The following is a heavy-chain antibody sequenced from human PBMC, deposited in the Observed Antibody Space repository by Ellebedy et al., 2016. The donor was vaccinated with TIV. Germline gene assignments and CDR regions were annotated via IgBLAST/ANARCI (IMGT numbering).Heavy chain of an antibody. CDR3: ARGYSGYDLRFDY. CDR2: IYYSGST. Sequence: MPSETLSLTCTVSGYYWSWIRQPPGKGLEWIGYIYYSGSTNYNPSLKSRVTISVDTSKNQFSLKLSSVTAADTAVYYCARGYSGYDLRFDYWGQGTLVTVSS. CDR1: GYY. D-gene: IGHD5-12*01. J-gene: IGHJ4*02. V-gene: IGHV4-59*01.